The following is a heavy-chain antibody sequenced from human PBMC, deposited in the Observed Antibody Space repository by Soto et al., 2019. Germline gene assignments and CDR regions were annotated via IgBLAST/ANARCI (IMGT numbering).Heavy chain of an antibody. CDR1: GGSISSSSTY. J-gene: IGHJ5*02. Sequence: SETLSLTCTVSGGSISSSSTYWGWIRQPPGKGLEWIGSIYHSGSSHYNPSLKSRVAISVDTSKNQFSLKVRSVTAADSAVYYCARHWIAGSAIPWGQGTLATVSS. CDR2: IYHSGSS. V-gene: IGHV4-39*01. CDR3: ARHWIAGSAIP. D-gene: IGHD2-2*01.